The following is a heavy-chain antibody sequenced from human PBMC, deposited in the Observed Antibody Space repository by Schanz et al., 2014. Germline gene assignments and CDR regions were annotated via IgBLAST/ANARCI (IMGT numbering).Heavy chain of an antibody. D-gene: IGHD6-19*01. CDR3: ARGHHPHGITGAARGFEA. CDR1: GGSISSSDW. V-gene: IGHV4-4*02. CDR2: IYHSGST. J-gene: IGHJ5*02. Sequence: QVQLQESGPGLVKPSGTLSLTCAVSGGSISSSDWWSWVRQPPGKGLEWIGEIYHSGSTNYNPSLKSRVNISVDKPRRQSSRKLTTMTAADTAVYYCARGHHPHGITGAARGFEAWGQGTLVTVSS.